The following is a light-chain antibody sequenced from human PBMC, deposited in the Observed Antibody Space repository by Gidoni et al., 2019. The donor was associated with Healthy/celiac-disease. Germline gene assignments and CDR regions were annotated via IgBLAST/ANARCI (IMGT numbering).Light chain of an antibody. V-gene: IGKV1-39*01. J-gene: IGKJ1*01. CDR1: QSITSY. Sequence: DITMTQSPSSLSASGGDGATITCPASQSITSYLHWYQQKPGKAPKLLIYAASSLQSGVPSRCSGRGSVTDFTLTISSLQPEDFATYYCQQSYRTPWTFGQGTKVEIK. CDR2: AAS. CDR3: QQSYRTPWT.